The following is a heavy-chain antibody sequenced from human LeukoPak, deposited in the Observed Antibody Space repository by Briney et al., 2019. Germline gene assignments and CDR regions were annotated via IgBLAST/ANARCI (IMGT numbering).Heavy chain of an antibody. Sequence: GGSLRLSCAASGFTFSSYSMNWVRQAPGKGLEWVSSISSSSTYIYYADSVKGRFTISRDNAKNSLYLQMNSLRAEDTAVYYRAKSPDGSGRLVDYWGQGTLVTVSS. J-gene: IGHJ4*02. CDR2: ISSSSTYI. CDR3: AKSPDGSGRLVDY. V-gene: IGHV3-21*04. D-gene: IGHD1-26*01. CDR1: GFTFSSYS.